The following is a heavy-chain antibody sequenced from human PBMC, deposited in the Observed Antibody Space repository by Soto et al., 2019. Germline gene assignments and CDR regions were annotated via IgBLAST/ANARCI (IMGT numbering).Heavy chain of an antibody. V-gene: IGHV4-39*01. CDR3: ARHGVVVPAATNYYYYYYMDV. CDR2: IYYSGST. D-gene: IGHD2-2*01. Sequence: QLQLQESGPGLVKPSETLSLTCTVSGGSISSSSYYWGWIRQPPGKGLEWIGSIYYSGSTYYNPSLKRRVTISVDTSKNQFALKLSSVTAADTAVYYCARHGVVVPAATNYYYYYYMDVWGKGTTVTVSS. CDR1: GGSISSSSYY. J-gene: IGHJ6*03.